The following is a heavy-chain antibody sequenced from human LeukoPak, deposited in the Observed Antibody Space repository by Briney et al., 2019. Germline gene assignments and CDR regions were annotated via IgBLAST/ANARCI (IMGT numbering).Heavy chain of an antibody. V-gene: IGHV3-23*01. CDR2: ISGSGGST. CDR1: GFTFSSYA. D-gene: IGHD3-22*01. CDR3: AKCSYDSSGYYWGFDDAFDI. J-gene: IGHJ3*02. Sequence: GRSLRLSCAASGFTFSSYAMSWVRQAPGKGLEWVSAISGSGGSTYYADSVKGRFTISRDNSKNTLYLQMNSLRAEDTAVYYCAKCSYDSSGYYWGFDDAFDIWGQGTMVTVSS.